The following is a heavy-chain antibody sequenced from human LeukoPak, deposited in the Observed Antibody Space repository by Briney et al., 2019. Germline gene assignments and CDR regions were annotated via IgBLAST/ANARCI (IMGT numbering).Heavy chain of an antibody. D-gene: IGHD4-17*01. CDR2: INPNSGGT. Sequence: ASVKVSCKASGYTFTGYYMHWVRQAPGQGLEWMGWINPNSGGTNYAQKFQGRVTMTRDTSISTAYMKLSRLRSDDTAVYYCASTDYGDYDDAFDIWGQGTMVTVSS. CDR1: GYTFTGYY. V-gene: IGHV1-2*02. CDR3: ASTDYGDYDDAFDI. J-gene: IGHJ3*02.